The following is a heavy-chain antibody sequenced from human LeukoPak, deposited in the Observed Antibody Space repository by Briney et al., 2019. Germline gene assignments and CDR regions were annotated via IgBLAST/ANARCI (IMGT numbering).Heavy chain of an antibody. CDR2: ISGSGGST. CDR1: GFIFSSYA. D-gene: IGHD2-2*01. J-gene: IGHJ4*02. Sequence: GGSLRLSYAASGFIFSSYAMSSVRQAPGKGLEWVSAISGSGGSTYYADSVKGRFTISRDNSKNTLYLQMNSLRAEDTAVYYCTKVHQRDYMAFDYWGQGTLVTVSS. V-gene: IGHV3-23*01. CDR3: TKVHQRDYMAFDY.